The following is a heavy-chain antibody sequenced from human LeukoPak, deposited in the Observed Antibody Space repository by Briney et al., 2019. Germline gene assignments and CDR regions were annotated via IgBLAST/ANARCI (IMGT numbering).Heavy chain of an antibody. CDR1: DGSIRSGDYY. J-gene: IGHJ5*02. D-gene: IGHD4-11*01. Sequence: SETLSLTCTVSDGSIRSGDYYWSWIRQHPGKGLEWIGYIYYSGSTDYNPSLKSRATISVDTSKNQFSLKLSSVTAADTAVYYCARSRTTVRWFDPWGQGTLVTVSS. CDR2: IYYSGST. V-gene: IGHV4-31*03. CDR3: ARSRTTVRWFDP.